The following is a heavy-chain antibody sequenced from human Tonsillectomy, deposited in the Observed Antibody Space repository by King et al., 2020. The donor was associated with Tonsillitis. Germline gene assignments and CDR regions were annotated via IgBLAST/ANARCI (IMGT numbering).Heavy chain of an antibody. J-gene: IGHJ5*02. CDR3: ARIRIRGETSGWFDP. CDR2: IYTSGST. V-gene: IGHV4-4*07. CDR1: GGSISSYY. Sequence: VQLQESGPGLVKPSETLSLTCTVSGGSISSYYWSWIRQPAGKGLEWIGRIYTSGSTNYNPSLKSRVTMSVDTSKNQFPLKLSSVTAADTAVYYCARIRIRGETSGWFDPLGQGTLVTVSS. D-gene: IGHD1-26*01.